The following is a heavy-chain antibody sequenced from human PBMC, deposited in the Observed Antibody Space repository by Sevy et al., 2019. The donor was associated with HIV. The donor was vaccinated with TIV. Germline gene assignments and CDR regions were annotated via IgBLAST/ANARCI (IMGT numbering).Heavy chain of an antibody. CDR2: VSLSGDIT. Sequence: GGSLRLSCEASGFTFSRYAMSWVRQAPGKGLEWVSSVSLSGDITRYADSVKGRFTITRDTSKNTVYLQMNSLRADDTAVYYCAKDDCGHYCSLAYRGQGTLVTVSS. J-gene: IGHJ4*02. V-gene: IGHV3-23*01. D-gene: IGHD4-17*01. CDR1: GFTFSRYA. CDR3: AKDDCGHYCSLAY.